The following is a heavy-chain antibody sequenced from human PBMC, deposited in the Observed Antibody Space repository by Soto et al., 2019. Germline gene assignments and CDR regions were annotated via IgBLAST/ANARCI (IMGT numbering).Heavy chain of an antibody. CDR3: ARHCDYGGNSGYYYYYGMDV. CDR2: IYPGDSDT. J-gene: IGHJ6*02. V-gene: IGHV5-51*01. Sequence: GESLKISCNGSGYSFTSYWIGWGRQMPGKGLEWGGIIYPGDSDTRYSPSFQGQVTISADKSISTAYLQWSSLKASDTAMYYCARHCDYGGNSGYYYYYGMDVWGQGTTVTVSS. CDR1: GYSFTSYW. D-gene: IGHD4-17*01.